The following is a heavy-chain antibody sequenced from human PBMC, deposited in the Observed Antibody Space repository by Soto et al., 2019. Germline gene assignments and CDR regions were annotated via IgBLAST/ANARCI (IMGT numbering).Heavy chain of an antibody. J-gene: IGHJ4*02. V-gene: IGHV3-48*02. CDR2: ISSTSGTI. CDR1: GFVFSTYS. Sequence: GGSLRLSCEASGFVFSTYSMNWVRQAPGKGLEWISYISSTSGTIYYADSVKGRFTIFRDNAKNSLFLQMNGLRDDDTAVYYCARETYFDHWGQGTQVTVSS. CDR3: ARETYFDH.